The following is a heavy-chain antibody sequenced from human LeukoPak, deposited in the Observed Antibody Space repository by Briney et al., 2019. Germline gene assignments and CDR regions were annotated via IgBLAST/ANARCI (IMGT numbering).Heavy chain of an antibody. CDR3: ASSSPYYDFWSGYYTREFDP. J-gene: IGHJ5*02. CDR1: GFTFSSYS. CDR2: ISSSSSYI. D-gene: IGHD3-3*01. Sequence: PGGSLRLSCAASGFTFSSYSMNWVRHAPGKGVEWFSSISSSSSYIYYVDSVKGRFTISRDNAKNSLYLQMNSLRAEDTAVYYCASSSPYYDFWSGYYTREFDPWGQGTLVTVSS. V-gene: IGHV3-21*01.